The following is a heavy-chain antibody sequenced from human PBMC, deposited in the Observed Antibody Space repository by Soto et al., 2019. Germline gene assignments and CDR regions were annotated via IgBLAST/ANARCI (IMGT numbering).Heavy chain of an antibody. D-gene: IGHD3-10*01. J-gene: IGHJ4*02. CDR2: LYYTAET. Sequence: ASETLSLTCTVSGVSIRSYFWSWIRQPPGKGLEWIGYLYYTAETKLSPSLQSRTTISADTSKKQFSLTLSSVTAADTAIYYCAGSKNRGVFLDYWGQGALVTVYS. V-gene: IGHV4-59*01. CDR1: GVSIRSYF. CDR3: AGSKNRGVFLDY.